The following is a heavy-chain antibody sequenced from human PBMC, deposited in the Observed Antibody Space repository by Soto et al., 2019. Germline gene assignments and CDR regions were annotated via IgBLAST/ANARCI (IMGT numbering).Heavy chain of an antibody. J-gene: IGHJ4*02. CDR3: ARGSVVAATLFDY. D-gene: IGHD2-15*01. CDR1: GGSISSGGYY. Sequence: QVQLQESGPGLVKPSQTLSLTCTFSGGSISSGGYYWSWIRQHPGKGLEWIGYIYYSGSTYYNPSLKSRVTISVDTSKNQFSLKLSSVTAADTAVYYCARGSVVAATLFDYWGQGTLVTVSS. CDR2: IYYSGST. V-gene: IGHV4-31*03.